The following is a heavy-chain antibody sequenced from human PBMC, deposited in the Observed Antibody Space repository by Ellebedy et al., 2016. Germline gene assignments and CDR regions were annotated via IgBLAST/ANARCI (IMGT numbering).Heavy chain of an antibody. CDR2: ISAYNGNT. J-gene: IGHJ4*02. Sequence: ASVKVSCXASGGTFSSYAISWVRQAPGQGLEWMGWISAYNGNTDSAQRLQGRVTLTTDTSTSTAYMELRSLTSDDTAVYFCARGETLIPFDYWGQGTLVTVSS. V-gene: IGHV1-18*01. CDR1: GGTFSSYA. CDR3: ARGETLIPFDY.